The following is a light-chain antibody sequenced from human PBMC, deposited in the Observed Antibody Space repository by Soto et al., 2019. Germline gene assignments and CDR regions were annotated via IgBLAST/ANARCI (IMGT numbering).Light chain of an antibody. CDR2: GAS. V-gene: IGKV3-15*01. J-gene: IGKJ1*01. CDR3: QQYNNWWT. CDR1: QSVRSS. Sequence: EIVMTHSPATLSVSPCERATLSCRASQSVRSSLAWYQQKPGQAPRLLIYGASTRATGIPARFSGSGSGTEFTLTISSLQSEDFAIYYCQQYNNWWTFGQGTKVDIK.